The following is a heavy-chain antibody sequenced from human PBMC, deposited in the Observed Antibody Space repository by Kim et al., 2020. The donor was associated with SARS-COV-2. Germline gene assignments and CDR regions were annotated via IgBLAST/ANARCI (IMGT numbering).Heavy chain of an antibody. CDR3: ARESDYEEVGGDA. Sequence: GGSLRLSCTAAGFDFSDYWIHWVRQVPGKGLVWVARIIGDGATTNYADTVKGRFTISRDNAKNTVYLDLTSLRVDDTAIYYCARESDYEEVGGDAWGQGTLVTVSS. CDR1: GFDFSDYW. D-gene: IGHD1-26*01. J-gene: IGHJ5*02. V-gene: IGHV3-74*01. CDR2: IIGDGATT.